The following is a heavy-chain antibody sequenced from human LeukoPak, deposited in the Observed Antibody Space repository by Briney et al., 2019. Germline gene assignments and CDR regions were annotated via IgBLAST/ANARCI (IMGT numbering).Heavy chain of an antibody. CDR1: GYTFTSYG. V-gene: IGHV1-18*01. D-gene: IGHD3-22*01. CDR2: ISGYNGDT. J-gene: IGHJ1*01. Sequence: ASVKVSCKASGYTFTSYGISWVRQAPGHGREWMGWISGYNGDTNYAPKLQGRVTMTTDTSTSTAYMELRSLRSDDTAVYYCASSNYYYDSRGYYAAEYFQHRGPGTLGTVSS. CDR3: ASSNYYYDSRGYYAAEYFQH.